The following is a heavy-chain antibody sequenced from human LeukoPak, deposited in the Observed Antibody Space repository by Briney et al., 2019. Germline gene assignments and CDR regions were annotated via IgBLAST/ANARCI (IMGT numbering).Heavy chain of an antibody. CDR1: GFSFSSYE. CDR2: ITGSGTTL. J-gene: IGHJ4*02. CDR3: ARSGYTTIWPPEFDY. V-gene: IGHV3-48*03. D-gene: IGHD6-13*01. Sequence: GGSLRLSCAVSGFSFSSYEISWVRQAPGKGPEWLAYITGSGTTLYYADSVKGRFTIARANAKNSSHLQMNSLRVEDTAVYYCARSGYTTIWPPEFDYWGQGTLVTVSS.